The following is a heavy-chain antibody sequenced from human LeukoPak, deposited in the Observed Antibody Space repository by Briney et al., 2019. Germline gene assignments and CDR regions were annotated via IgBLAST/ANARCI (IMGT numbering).Heavy chain of an antibody. Sequence: GRSLRLSCAASGFTFDDYAMHWVRQAPGKGLEWVSGISWNSGGIGYADSVKGRFTISRDNAKNSLYLQMNSLRAEDTALYYCAKGRIAAALGDFDYWGQGTLVTVSS. CDR3: AKGRIAAALGDFDY. V-gene: IGHV3-9*01. CDR1: GFTFDDYA. CDR2: ISWNSGGI. J-gene: IGHJ4*02. D-gene: IGHD6-13*01.